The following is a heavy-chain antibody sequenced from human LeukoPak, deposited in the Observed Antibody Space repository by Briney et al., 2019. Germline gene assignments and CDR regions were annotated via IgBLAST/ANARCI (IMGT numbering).Heavy chain of an antibody. CDR2: INAGNGNT. CDR3: ARAVITMVRGVKDYYFDY. J-gene: IGHJ4*02. D-gene: IGHD3-10*01. V-gene: IGHV1-3*01. CDR1: GYTFTSYA. Sequence: ASVKVSCKASGYTFTSYAMHWVRQAPGQRLEWMGWINAGNGNTKYSQKFQGRVTITRDTSASTAYMELSSLRSEDTAVYYCARAVITMVRGVKDYYFDYWGQGTLVTVSS.